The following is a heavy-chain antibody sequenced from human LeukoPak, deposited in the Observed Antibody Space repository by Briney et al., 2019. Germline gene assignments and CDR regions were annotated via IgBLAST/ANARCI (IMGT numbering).Heavy chain of an antibody. Sequence: GGSLRLSCAASGFTFSSYAMHWVRQAPGKGLEWVAVMSYDGSNKYYADSVKGRFTISRDNSKNTLHLQMNSLRAEDTAVYYCARENYDFWSGPHGYGMDVWGQGTTVTVSS. CDR2: MSYDGSNK. V-gene: IGHV3-30*04. CDR3: ARENYDFWSGPHGYGMDV. CDR1: GFTFSSYA. D-gene: IGHD3-3*01. J-gene: IGHJ6*02.